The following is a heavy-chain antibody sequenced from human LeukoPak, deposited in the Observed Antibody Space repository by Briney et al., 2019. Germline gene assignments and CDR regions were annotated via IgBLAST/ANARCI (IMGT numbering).Heavy chain of an antibody. CDR1: GFTFSSYS. Sequence: PGGSLRLSCAASGFTFSSYSMNWVRQAPGKGLEWVSYISSSSSTIYYADSVKGRFTISRDNAKNSLYLQMNSLRAEDTAVYYCARDVPNYYDSSGSAGGFDYWGQGTLVTVSS. V-gene: IGHV3-48*01. CDR2: ISSSSSTI. CDR3: ARDVPNYYDSSGSAGGFDY. D-gene: IGHD3-22*01. J-gene: IGHJ4*02.